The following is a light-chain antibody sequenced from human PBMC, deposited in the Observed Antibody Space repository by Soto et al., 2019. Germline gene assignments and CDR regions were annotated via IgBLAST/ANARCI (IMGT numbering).Light chain of an antibody. V-gene: IGLV1-40*01. J-gene: IGLJ1*01. CDR1: SSNIGAGYD. Sequence: QSALTQPPSVSGAPGQRVTISCTGSSSNIGAGYDVHWYQQLPGTAPKLLIYGNSNRPSGVPDRFSGSKSGTSASLAITGLLAEDEADYYCQSYDSSLSGYVFGPGTKVTVL. CDR2: GNS. CDR3: QSYDSSLSGYV.